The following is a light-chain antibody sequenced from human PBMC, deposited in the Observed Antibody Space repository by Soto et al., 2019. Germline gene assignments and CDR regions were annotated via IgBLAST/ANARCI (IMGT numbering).Light chain of an antibody. CDR2: DNN. V-gene: IGLV1-51*01. Sequence: QSVLTQPPSVSAAPGQKVTISCSGSSSNIGNNYVSWYQQLPGTAPKLLIYDNNKRPSGIPDRFSGSKSGTSATLGITGLQTGDEADYYCGTWDSSLSAWYVFGTGTKSPS. CDR1: SSNIGNNY. CDR3: GTWDSSLSAWYV. J-gene: IGLJ1*01.